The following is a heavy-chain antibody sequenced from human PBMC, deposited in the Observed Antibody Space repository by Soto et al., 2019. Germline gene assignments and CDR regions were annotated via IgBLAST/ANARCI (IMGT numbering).Heavy chain of an antibody. Sequence: SETLSLTCTVSGGSISSGGYYWSWIRQHPGKGLEWIGYIYYSGSTYYNPSLKSRVTISVDTSKNQFSLKLSSVTAADTAVYYCARVYSSSTGDAFDIWGQGTMVTVSS. J-gene: IGHJ3*02. V-gene: IGHV4-31*03. D-gene: IGHD6-6*01. CDR2: IYYSGST. CDR1: GGSISSGGYY. CDR3: ARVYSSSTGDAFDI.